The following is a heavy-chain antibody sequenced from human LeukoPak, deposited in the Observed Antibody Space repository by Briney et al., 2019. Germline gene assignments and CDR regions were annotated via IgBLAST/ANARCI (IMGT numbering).Heavy chain of an antibody. CDR1: GFSVSSNY. V-gene: IGHV3-66*03. CDR3: AKGNRRFGVTSVLSREKWFDP. J-gene: IGHJ5*02. Sequence: GGSLRLSCAASGFSVSSNYMSWVRQAPGKGLEWVSIIYNCGNTYYTDSSYHADSVKCRFTVSRDNSKNTLYLQMNSLRAEDTAVYYCAKGNRRFGVTSVLSREKWFDPWGQGTLVTVSS. D-gene: IGHD3-10*01. CDR2: IYNCGNT.